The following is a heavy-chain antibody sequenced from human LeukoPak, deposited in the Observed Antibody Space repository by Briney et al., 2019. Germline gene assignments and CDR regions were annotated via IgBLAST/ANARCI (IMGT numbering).Heavy chain of an antibody. CDR2: IRSDGRTT. Sequence: GESRSLSSAVFRFFLGCYWIHWVSQLHGGGRVWVSRIRSDGRTTNYGDSVKGRFTISRHNAKNTLYLEMNSLRAEDTAVYYCCSGTYYSDYWGQGTVVSVSS. J-gene: IGHJ4*01. D-gene: IGHD3-10*02. V-gene: IGHV3-74*01. CDR1: RFFLGCYW. CDR3: CSGTYYSDY.